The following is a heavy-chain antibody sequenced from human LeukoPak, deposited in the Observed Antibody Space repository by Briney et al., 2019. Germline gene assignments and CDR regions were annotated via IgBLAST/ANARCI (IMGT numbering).Heavy chain of an antibody. CDR3: VRGDRYFFDF. Sequence: GGSLRLSCAASGFTFSSYEMNWVRQAPGRGLEWVSYIGNTGRAIYYTDSVKGRFTISRDNAKNSLYLQMNSLRAEDTAIYYCVRGDRYFFDFWGQGTLVTVSS. V-gene: IGHV3-48*03. CDR1: GFTFSSYE. CDR2: IGNTGRAI. J-gene: IGHJ4*02.